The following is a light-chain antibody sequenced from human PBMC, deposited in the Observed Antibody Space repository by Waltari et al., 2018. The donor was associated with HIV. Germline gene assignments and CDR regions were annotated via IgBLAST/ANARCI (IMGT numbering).Light chain of an antibody. CDR2: DVS. J-gene: IGLJ1*01. V-gene: IGLV2-11*01. CDR3: CSYAGSYTYV. CDR1: GIDVGGHNS. Sequence: QSALTQPRSVSGSPGQSVPISCTGTGIDVGGHNSFSWYQQSPYKAPKIMIYDVSKRPSGVPDRFSGSKSGNTASLTISGLQSEDEANYFCCSYAGSYTYVFGTGTEVTVL.